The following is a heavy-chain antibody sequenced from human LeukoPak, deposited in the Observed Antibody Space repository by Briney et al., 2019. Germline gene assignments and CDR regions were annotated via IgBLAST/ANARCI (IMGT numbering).Heavy chain of an antibody. CDR2: IYYSGST. CDR3: ARWLPYDYVWGSYRPHDAFDI. J-gene: IGHJ3*02. CDR1: GGSISSSSYY. D-gene: IGHD3-16*02. Sequence: SETLSLTCTVSGGSISSSSYYWGWIRQPPGKGLEWIGSIYYSGSTYYNPSLKSRVTISVDTSKNQFSLKLSSVTAADTAVYYSARWLPYDYVWGSYRPHDAFDIWGQGTMVTVSS. V-gene: IGHV4-39*01.